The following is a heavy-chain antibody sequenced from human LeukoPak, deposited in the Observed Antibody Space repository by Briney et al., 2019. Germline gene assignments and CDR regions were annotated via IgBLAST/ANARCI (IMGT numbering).Heavy chain of an antibody. J-gene: IGHJ4*02. CDR3: ARAGNRCGCFYYFDH. CDR2: IYCSGST. CDR1: GGSINSFY. D-gene: IGHD2-21*01. Sequence: TSETLFLTCSVTGGSINSFYWSWSRQPPEKRLRWVGYIYCSGSTNYNPSLKSRVTISVDKSKNHVSLELSSVTAADTAVYYCARAGNRCGCFYYFDHWGQGTLVTVSS. V-gene: IGHV4-59*01.